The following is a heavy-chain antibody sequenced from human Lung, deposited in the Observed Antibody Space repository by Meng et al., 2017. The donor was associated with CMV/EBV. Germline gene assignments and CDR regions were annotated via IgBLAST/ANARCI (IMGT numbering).Heavy chain of an antibody. CDR2: INHSGST. CDR3: ARDYYDSSGYIN. Sequence: SETLSLXCAVYGGSFSGYYWSWIRQPPGKGLEWIGGINHSGSTNYNPSLKSRVTISEDTSKNQFSLTLSYVTAADTAVYYCARDYYDSSGYINWGQGTLVTVSS. CDR1: GGSFSGYY. V-gene: IGHV4-34*01. J-gene: IGHJ4*02. D-gene: IGHD3-22*01.